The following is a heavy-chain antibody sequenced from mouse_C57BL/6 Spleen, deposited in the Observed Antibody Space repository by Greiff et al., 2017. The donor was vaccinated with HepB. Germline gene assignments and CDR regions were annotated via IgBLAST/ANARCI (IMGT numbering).Heavy chain of an antibody. J-gene: IGHJ2*01. D-gene: IGHD1-1*01. CDR3: ARGGKPYYGSSPYYFDY. Sequence: QVQLQQSGPELVKPGASVKLSCKASGYTFTSYWMHWVKQRPGQGLEWIGNINPSNGGTNYNEKFKSKATLTVDKSSSTAYMQLSSLTSEDSAVYYCARGGKPYYGSSPYYFDYWGQGTTLTVSS. CDR1: GYTFTSYW. V-gene: IGHV1-53*01. CDR2: INPSNGGT.